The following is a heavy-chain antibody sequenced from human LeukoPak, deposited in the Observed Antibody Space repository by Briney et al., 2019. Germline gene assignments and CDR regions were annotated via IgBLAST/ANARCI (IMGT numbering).Heavy chain of an antibody. D-gene: IGHD6-6*01. J-gene: IGHJ4*02. CDR2: INHSGST. V-gene: IGHV4-34*01. CDR3: ARVSRGIAARGLDY. Sequence: SETLSLTXAVYGGSFSGYYWSWIGQPPGKGLEWIGEINHSGSTNYNPSLKSRVTISVDASKNQFSLKLSSVTAADTTVYYCARVSRGIAARGLDYWGQGTLVTVSS. CDR1: GGSFSGYY.